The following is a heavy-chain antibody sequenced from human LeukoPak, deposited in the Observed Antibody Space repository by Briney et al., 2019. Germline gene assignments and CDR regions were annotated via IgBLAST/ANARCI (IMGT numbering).Heavy chain of an antibody. CDR1: GGSISSYY. CDR3: AREARGLSWFDP. J-gene: IGHJ5*02. Sequence: SETLSLTCTVSGGSISSYYWSWIRQPPGKGLEWIGHIDSSGNTNYNPSLKSRVIISVDTSKNEFSLRLTSVTAADSAVYFCAREARGLSWFDPWGQGTLVTVSS. CDR2: IDSSGNT. V-gene: IGHV4-4*09. D-gene: IGHD3-10*01.